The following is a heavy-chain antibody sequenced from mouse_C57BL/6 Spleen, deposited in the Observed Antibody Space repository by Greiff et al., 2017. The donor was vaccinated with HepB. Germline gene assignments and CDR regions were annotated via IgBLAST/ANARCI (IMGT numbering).Heavy chain of an antibody. CDR2: IYPGDGDT. Sequence: VQLVESGAELVKPGASVKISCKASGYAFSSYWMNWVKQRPGKGLEWIGQIYPGDGDTNYNGKFKGKATLTADKSSSTAYMQLSSLTSEDSAVYFCARGGLYDGYYVDYFDYWGQGTTLTVSS. V-gene: IGHV1-80*01. CDR3: ARGGLYDGYYVDYFDY. J-gene: IGHJ2*01. CDR1: GYAFSSYW. D-gene: IGHD2-3*01.